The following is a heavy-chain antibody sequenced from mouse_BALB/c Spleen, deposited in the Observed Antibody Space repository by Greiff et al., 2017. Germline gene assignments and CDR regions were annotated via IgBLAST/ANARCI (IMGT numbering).Heavy chain of an antibody. D-gene: IGHD1-2*01. CDR2: ISYDGSN. CDR3: AREGALLRLDY. Sequence: EVQLHESGPGLVKPSQSLSLTCSVTGYSITSGYYWNWIRQFPGNKLEWMGYISYDGSNNYNPSLKNRISITRNTSKNQFFLKLNSVTTEDTATYYCAREGALLRLDYWGQGTTLTVSS. J-gene: IGHJ2*01. V-gene: IGHV3-6*02. CDR1: GYSITSGYY.